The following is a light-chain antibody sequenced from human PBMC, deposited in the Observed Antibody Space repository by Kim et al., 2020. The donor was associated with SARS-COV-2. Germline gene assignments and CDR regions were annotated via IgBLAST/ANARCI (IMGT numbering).Light chain of an antibody. Sequence: GKGVTVSCSGSSSNIGSYTVNWYQQLPGSAPKLLIYSNNQRPSGVPDRFSGSKSGTSASLAISGLQSEDEADYYCAAWDDSLNGYVFGTGTKVTVL. CDR1: SSNIGSYT. CDR2: SNN. V-gene: IGLV1-44*01. CDR3: AAWDDSLNGYV. J-gene: IGLJ1*01.